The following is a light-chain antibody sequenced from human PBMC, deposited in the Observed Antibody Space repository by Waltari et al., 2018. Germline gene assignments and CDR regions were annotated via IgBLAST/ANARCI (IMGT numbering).Light chain of an antibody. CDR1: QDISYY. CDR2: DAS. CDR3: QQYDNLPRS. Sequence: DIQMTQSPSLLSASVGDRVTITCQASQDISYYLNLYQQKPGKAPKLLIYDASTLETGVPSRFSGSGSGTDFTFTISSLQPEDIATYYCQQYDNLPRSFGQGTKLEIK. V-gene: IGKV1-33*01. J-gene: IGKJ2*01.